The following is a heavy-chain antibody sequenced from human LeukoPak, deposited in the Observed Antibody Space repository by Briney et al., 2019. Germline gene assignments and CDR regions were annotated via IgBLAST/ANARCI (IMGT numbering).Heavy chain of an antibody. V-gene: IGHV3-33*01. CDR1: GFTFSSYG. Sequence: GRSLRLSCAASGFTFSSYGMHWVRQAPGKGLEWVAVIWYDGSNKYYADSVKGRFTISRDNSKNTLYLQMNSLRAEDTAVYYCAREDGIERAFDIWGQGTMVTVSS. CDR2: IWYDGSNK. CDR3: AREDGIERAFDI. D-gene: IGHD5-18*01. J-gene: IGHJ3*02.